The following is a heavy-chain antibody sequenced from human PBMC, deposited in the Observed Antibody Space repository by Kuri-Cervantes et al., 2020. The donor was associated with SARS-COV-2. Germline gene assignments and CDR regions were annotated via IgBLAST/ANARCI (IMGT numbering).Heavy chain of an antibody. V-gene: IGHV3-7*03. Sequence: GESLKISCTASGFTFSTFSMHWVRQAPGKGLEWVANIKQDGSEKYYVDSVKGRFTISRDNAKNSLYLQMNSLRAGDTAVYYCAKDQGAWELRFDYWGQGTLVTVSS. CDR1: GFTFSTFS. D-gene: IGHD1-26*01. CDR3: AKDQGAWELRFDY. J-gene: IGHJ4*02. CDR2: IKQDGSEK.